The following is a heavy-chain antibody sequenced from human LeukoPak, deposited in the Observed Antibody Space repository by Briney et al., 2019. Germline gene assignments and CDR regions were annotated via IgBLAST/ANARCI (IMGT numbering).Heavy chain of an antibody. J-gene: IGHJ5*02. CDR1: DDSISDYY. D-gene: IGHD6-19*01. CDR2: FHNSGTS. CDR3: ARDSLIAVAGTEWFDP. V-gene: IGHV4-59*01. Sequence: KPSETLSLTCTVSDDSISDYYRGWIRQPPGKGLEWIGYFHNSGTSTYNPSLKSRVTISADTSKNQFSLKLNSLTTADTAVYYCARDSLIAVAGTEWFDPWGQGTLVTVSS.